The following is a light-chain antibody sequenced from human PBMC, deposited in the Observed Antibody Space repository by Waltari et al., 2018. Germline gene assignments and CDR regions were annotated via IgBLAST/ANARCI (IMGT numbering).Light chain of an antibody. CDR1: QSVFFTSIDKHY. CDR3: QQYYTTPRT. V-gene: IGKV4-1*01. J-gene: IGKJ2*01. Sequence: DIVMTQSPDFLAVSLGERATIHCRSSQSVFFTSIDKHYLAWFQQKPGQSPKLLIYWASTRQSGVPDRFSGSGSGTEFSLTIDNLQVEDVAVYYCQQYYTTPRTFGQGTKLEIK. CDR2: WAS.